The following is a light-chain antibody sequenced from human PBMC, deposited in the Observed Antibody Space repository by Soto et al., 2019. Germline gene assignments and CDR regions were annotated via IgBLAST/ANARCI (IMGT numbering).Light chain of an antibody. J-gene: IGKJ2*02. CDR2: KAS. CDR3: QQYDAYPWT. CDR1: QSVGSW. Sequence: DVQMPQSPSTLSASVGDRVTITCPASQSVGSWLARYQLEPGKAHKYLIYKASILESGVPSRFSGSRAGTEITLTVSSVQPDDFATYCCQQYDAYPWTFGQGTKL. V-gene: IGKV1-5*03.